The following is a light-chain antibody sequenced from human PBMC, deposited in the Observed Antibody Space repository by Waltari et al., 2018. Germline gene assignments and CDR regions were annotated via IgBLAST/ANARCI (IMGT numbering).Light chain of an antibody. CDR3: QHYVRLPGT. CDR2: GAS. J-gene: IGKJ1*01. CDR1: QSVSRT. Sequence: EIVLTQSPGTLSLSPGERATLSCRASQSVSRTLAWYQQKHGQAPRLLIYGASTRATGIPERFSGGGSGTDFSLTISRLEPEDFAVYYCQHYVRLPGTFGQGTKVEIK. V-gene: IGKV3-20*01.